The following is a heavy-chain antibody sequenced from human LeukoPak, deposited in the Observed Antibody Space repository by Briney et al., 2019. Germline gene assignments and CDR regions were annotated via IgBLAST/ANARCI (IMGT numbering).Heavy chain of an antibody. CDR3: ARDGAPSWNYYYDYYYMDV. Sequence: GGSLRLSCAASGFTFSSYAMSWVRQAPGKGLEWVSSISTSSTTTNIYYADSMKGRFTISRDNVKNSLYLQMDSLRVEDTAVYYCARDGAPSWNYYYDYYYMDVWGKGTTVTVSS. J-gene: IGHJ6*03. CDR1: GFTFSSYA. D-gene: IGHD1-7*01. CDR2: ISTSSTTTNI. V-gene: IGHV3-21*01.